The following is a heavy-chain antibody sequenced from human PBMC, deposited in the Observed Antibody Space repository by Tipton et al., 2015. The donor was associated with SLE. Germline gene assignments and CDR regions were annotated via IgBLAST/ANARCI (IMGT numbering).Heavy chain of an antibody. CDR1: GFTFDDYT. V-gene: IGHV3-43*01. CDR3: AREGYSYGLGWFDP. CDR2: ISWDGGST. J-gene: IGHJ5*02. D-gene: IGHD5-18*01. Sequence: SLRLSCAASGFTFDDYTMHWVRQAPGKGLEWVSLISWDGGSTYYADSVKGRFTISRDNSKNSLYLQMNSLRAEDTAVYYCAREGYSYGLGWFDPWGQGTLVTVSS.